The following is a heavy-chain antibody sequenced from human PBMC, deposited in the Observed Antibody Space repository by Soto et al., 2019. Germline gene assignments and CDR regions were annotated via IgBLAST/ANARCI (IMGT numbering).Heavy chain of an antibody. J-gene: IGHJ6*01. CDR2: IYYSGST. CDR1: GGSISSGGYY. D-gene: IGHD2-15*01. CDR3: ARDFSGGSCPQTTPNYGMVV. V-gene: IGHV4-31*03. Sequence: QVQLQESGPGLVKPSQTLSLTCTVSGGSISSGGYYWSWVRQHPGKGLEWIGYIYYSGSTYYNPSLQSRVSISADTSKNQFSLKLSAVAAEDTVVYYCARDFSGGSCPQTTPNYGMVVW.